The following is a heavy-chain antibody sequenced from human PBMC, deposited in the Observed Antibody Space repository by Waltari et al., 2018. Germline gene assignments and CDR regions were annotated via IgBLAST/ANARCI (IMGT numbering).Heavy chain of an antibody. CDR1: GGSISSSSYY. V-gene: IGHV4-39*01. CDR3: AKLNIVLRYFDY. Sequence: QLQLQESGPGLVKPSETLSLTCTVSGGSISSSSYYWGWIRQPPGKGLEWIGSIYYCGSTYYNPSLKSRVTISVDTSKNQFSLKLSSVTAADTAVYYCAKLNIVLRYFDYWGQGTLVTVSS. CDR2: IYYCGST. J-gene: IGHJ4*02. D-gene: IGHD3-9*01.